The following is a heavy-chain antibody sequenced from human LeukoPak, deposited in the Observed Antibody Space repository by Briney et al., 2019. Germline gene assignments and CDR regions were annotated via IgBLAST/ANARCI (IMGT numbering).Heavy chain of an antibody. V-gene: IGHV1-2*02. J-gene: IGHJ4*02. Sequence: ASVKVSCKASGYTFTGYYMHWVRQAPGQGLEWMGWINPNSGGTNYAQKFQGRVTMTRDTSISTAYMELSRLRSDDTAVYYCARDQRFLEWLFPDYWGQETLVTVSS. D-gene: IGHD3-3*01. CDR2: INPNSGGT. CDR1: GYTFTGYY. CDR3: ARDQRFLEWLFPDY.